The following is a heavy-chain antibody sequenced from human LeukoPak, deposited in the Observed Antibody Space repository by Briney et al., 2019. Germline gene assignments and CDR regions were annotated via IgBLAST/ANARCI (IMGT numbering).Heavy chain of an antibody. V-gene: IGHV1-69*13. CDR3: ARDSAYYYDSSGYYFDY. Sequence: ASVRVSCKASGGTFSSYAISWVRQAPGQGLEWMGGIIPIFGTANYAQKFQGRVTITADESTSTAYMELSSLRSEDTAVYYCARDSAYYYDSSGYYFDYWGQGTLVTVSS. CDR2: IIPIFGTA. D-gene: IGHD3-22*01. CDR1: GGTFSSYA. J-gene: IGHJ4*02.